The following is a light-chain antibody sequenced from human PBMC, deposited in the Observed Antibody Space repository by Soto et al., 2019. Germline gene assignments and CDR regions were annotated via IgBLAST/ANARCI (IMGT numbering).Light chain of an antibody. CDR1: SSDVGYYKY. Sequence: QSALTQPPSASGSLGQSVTISCTGISSDVGYYKYVSWYQQHPGKAPKLIIFEVNKRPSGVHDRFSGSMSGNTASLTVSGLQAEDEADYYCSPYRGGRMFGGGTKLTVL. J-gene: IGLJ3*02. V-gene: IGLV2-8*01. CDR3: SPYRGGRM. CDR2: EVN.